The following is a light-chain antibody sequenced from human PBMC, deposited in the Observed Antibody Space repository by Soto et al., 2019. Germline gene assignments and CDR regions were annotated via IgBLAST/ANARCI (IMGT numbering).Light chain of an antibody. V-gene: IGKV3-20*01. CDR1: QSVSSTY. Sequence: EIVLTQSPGTLSLSPGERATLSCRASQSVSSTYFAWYQQKPGQAPTLLIYGVSSRATGIPDRFSGSGSGTDFTLTISRLEPEDFAVYYCQHSDSSPMYTFGQGTKLEIK. CDR2: GVS. CDR3: QHSDSSPMYT. J-gene: IGKJ2*01.